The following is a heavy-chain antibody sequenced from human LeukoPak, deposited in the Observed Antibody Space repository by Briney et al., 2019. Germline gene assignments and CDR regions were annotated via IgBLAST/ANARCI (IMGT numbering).Heavy chain of an antibody. CDR1: GFTFSSYT. J-gene: IGHJ4*02. D-gene: IGHD4-17*01. CDR3: ARGLRRGDY. V-gene: IGHV3-21*01. Sequence: GGSLRLSCAASGFTFSSYTMNWVRQAPGRGLEWVSSISSTGNNIYYADSVKGRFTISRDNAKVSLYLEMNSLRAEDTAVYYCARGLRRGDYWGQGTLVTVPS. CDR2: ISSTGNNI.